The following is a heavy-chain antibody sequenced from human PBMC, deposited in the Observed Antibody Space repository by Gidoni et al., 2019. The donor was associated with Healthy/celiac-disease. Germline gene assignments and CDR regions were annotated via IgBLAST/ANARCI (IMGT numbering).Heavy chain of an antibody. Sequence: QVQLQESGPGLVKPSEPLSPTCTVSGGSISSYYWSWIRQPPGKGLEWIGYIYYSGSTNYNPSLKSRVTISVDTSKNQFSLKLSSVTAADTAVYYCARMYSGSYFAGPLGFDIWGQGTMVTVSS. CDR2: IYYSGST. CDR3: ARMYSGSYFAGPLGFDI. V-gene: IGHV4-59*01. J-gene: IGHJ3*02. D-gene: IGHD1-26*01. CDR1: GGSISSYY.